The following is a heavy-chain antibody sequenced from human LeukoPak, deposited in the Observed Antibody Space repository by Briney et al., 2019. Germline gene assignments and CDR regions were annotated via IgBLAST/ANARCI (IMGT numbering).Heavy chain of an antibody. CDR1: GGSFSGYC. Sequence: SETLSLTCAVYGGSFSGYCWSWIRQPPGKGLEWIGEINHRGSTNYNPSLKSRVTISVDTSKNQFSLKLSTVTAADTAVYYCARGNSGYYDGFDYWGQGTLVTVSS. CDR3: ARGNSGYYDGFDY. V-gene: IGHV4-34*01. CDR2: INHRGST. J-gene: IGHJ4*02. D-gene: IGHD3-22*01.